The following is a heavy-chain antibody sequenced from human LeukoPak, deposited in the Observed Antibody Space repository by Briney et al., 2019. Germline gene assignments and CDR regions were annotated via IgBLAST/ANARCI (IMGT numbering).Heavy chain of an antibody. J-gene: IGHJ2*01. CDR1: GGTFSSYA. D-gene: IGHD3-10*01. V-gene: IGHV1-69*13. CDR2: IIPIFGTA. CDR3: VTTKSTKGTYWYFDL. Sequence: SVKVSCKAPGGTFSSYAISWVRQAPGQGPERMGGIIPIFGTASYAQKFQGRVTITADESTSTAYMGMSSLRSEDTAVYYCVTTKSTKGTYWYFDLWGRGTLVTVSS.